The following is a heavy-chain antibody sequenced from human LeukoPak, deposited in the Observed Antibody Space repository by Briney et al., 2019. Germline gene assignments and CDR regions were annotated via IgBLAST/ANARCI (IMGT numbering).Heavy chain of an antibody. V-gene: IGHV3-7*01. CDR3: AREDGYCSGGNCYSYFDS. Sequence: GGSLRLSCAASGFTFSHFWMSWVRQAPGKGLEWVAYIKKTGSETYYVDSVKGRFTITRDNTRNSLFLQMYSPRAEDTAVYFCAREDGYCSGGNCYSYFDSWGQGTLVTVSS. D-gene: IGHD2-15*01. CDR1: GFTFSHFW. J-gene: IGHJ4*02. CDR2: IKKTGSET.